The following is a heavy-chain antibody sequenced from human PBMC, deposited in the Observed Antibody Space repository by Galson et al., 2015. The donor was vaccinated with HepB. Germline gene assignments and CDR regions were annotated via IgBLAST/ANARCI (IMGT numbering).Heavy chain of an antibody. CDR2: ISSDNSTI. V-gene: IGHV3-48*02. Sequence: SLRLSCAASGFAFRSYSMNWVRQAPGKGLEWVSYISSDNSTIYYADSVKGRFTISRDNAKNSVYLQMNSLRDEDTAMYYCARERIAGNYYYGMHVWGQGTPVTVSS. D-gene: IGHD6-13*01. J-gene: IGHJ6*02. CDR1: GFAFRSYS. CDR3: ARERIAGNYYYGMHV.